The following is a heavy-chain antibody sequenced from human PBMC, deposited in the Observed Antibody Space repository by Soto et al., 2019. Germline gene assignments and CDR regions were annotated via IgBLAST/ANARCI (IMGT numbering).Heavy chain of an antibody. V-gene: IGHV5-51*01. CDR3: ARRGRGSSSSPRGYFDY. Sequence: GESLKISCKGSGYSFTSYWIGWVRQMPGKGLEWMGIIYPGDSDTRYSPSFQGQVSISADKSISTAYLQWSSLKASDTAMYYCARRGRGSSSSPRGYFDYWGQGTLVTVSS. J-gene: IGHJ4*02. D-gene: IGHD6-6*01. CDR2: IYPGDSDT. CDR1: GYSFTSYW.